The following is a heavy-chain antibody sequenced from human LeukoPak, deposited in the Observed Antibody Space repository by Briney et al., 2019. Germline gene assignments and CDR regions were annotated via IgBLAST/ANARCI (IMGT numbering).Heavy chain of an antibody. Sequence: ASVKVSCKASGYTFTSYGISWVRQAPGQGLEWMGWISAYNGNTNYAQKLQGRVTMTTDTSTSTAYMELRSLRSDDTAVYYCVRDLNAYSSGWYSLDYWGQGTLVTVSS. J-gene: IGHJ4*02. D-gene: IGHD6-19*01. CDR3: VRDLNAYSSGWYSLDY. CDR2: ISAYNGNT. V-gene: IGHV1-18*01. CDR1: GYTFTSYG.